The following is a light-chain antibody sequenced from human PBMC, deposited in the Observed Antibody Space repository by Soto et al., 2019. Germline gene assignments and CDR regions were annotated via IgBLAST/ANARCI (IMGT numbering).Light chain of an antibody. J-gene: IGKJ3*01. CDR1: QSVSSSY. Sequence: EIVLTQSPGTLSLSPGERATLSCRASQSVSSSYLAWYQQKPGQAPRLLIYGASSRATGIPDRFSGSGSGTDFTLTISRLEHEDLAVYYCQQYGSSPLFTFGPGNKVDIK. CDR3: QQYGSSPLFT. V-gene: IGKV3-20*01. CDR2: GAS.